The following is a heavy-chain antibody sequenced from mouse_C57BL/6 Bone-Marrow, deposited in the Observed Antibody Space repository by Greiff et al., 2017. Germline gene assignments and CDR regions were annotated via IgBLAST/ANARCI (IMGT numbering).Heavy chain of an antibody. D-gene: IGHD2-1*01. V-gene: IGHV1-15*01. CDR2: IDPETGGT. CDR1: GYTFTDYE. CDR3: TRRDHGNFEGFAY. Sequence: QVQLQQSGAELVRPGASVTLSCKASGYTFTDYEMHWVKQTPVHGLEWIGAIDPETGGTAYNQKVKGKAILTADKSSSTAYMELRSLTSEDSAVYYCTRRDHGNFEGFAYWGQGTLVTVSA. J-gene: IGHJ3*01.